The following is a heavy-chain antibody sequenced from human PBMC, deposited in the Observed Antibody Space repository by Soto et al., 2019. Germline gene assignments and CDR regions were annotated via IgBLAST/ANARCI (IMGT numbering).Heavy chain of an antibody. V-gene: IGHV4-38-2*01. J-gene: IGHJ4*02. CDR2: IYHSGST. D-gene: IGHD6-13*01. CDR3: ATRRGYSSSWWVDY. Sequence: PSETLSLTCAVSGYSISSGYYWGWIRQPPGKGLEWIGSIYHSGSTYYNPSLKSRVTISVDTSKNQFSLKLSSVTAADTAVYYCATRRGYSSSWWVDYWGQGTLVTVSS. CDR1: GYSISSGYY.